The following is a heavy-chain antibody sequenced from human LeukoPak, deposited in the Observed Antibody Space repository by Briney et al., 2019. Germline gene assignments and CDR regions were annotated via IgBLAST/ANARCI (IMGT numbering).Heavy chain of an antibody. J-gene: IGHJ6*02. CDR1: GYSFTSYW. CDR3: ARGMVRGTYYYYGMDV. V-gene: IGHV5-51*01. CDR2: IYPGDSDT. Sequence: GGSLKISCKGSGYSFTSYWIGWARQMPGKGLEWMGIIYPGDSDTRYSPSFQGQVTISADKSISTAYLQWSSLKASDTAMYYCARGMVRGTYYYYGMDVWGQGPRSPSP. D-gene: IGHD3-10*01.